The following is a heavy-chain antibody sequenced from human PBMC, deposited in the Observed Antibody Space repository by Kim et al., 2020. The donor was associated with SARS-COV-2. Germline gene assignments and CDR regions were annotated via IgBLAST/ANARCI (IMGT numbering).Heavy chain of an antibody. CDR3: ASSNIAARHFFDY. J-gene: IGHJ4*02. Sequence: GGSLRLSCAASGFTFSSYGMHWVRQAPGKGLEWVAVIWDDGSNKYYADSVKGRFTISRDNSKNTLYLQMNSLRAEDTAVYYCASSNIAARHFFDYWGQGTLVTVSS. CDR2: IWDDGSNK. CDR1: GFTFSSYG. V-gene: IGHV3-33*01. D-gene: IGHD6-6*01.